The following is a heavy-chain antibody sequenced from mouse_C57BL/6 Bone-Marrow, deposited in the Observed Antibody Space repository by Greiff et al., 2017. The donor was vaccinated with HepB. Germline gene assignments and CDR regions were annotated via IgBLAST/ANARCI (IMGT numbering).Heavy chain of an antibody. V-gene: IGHV5-2*01. CDR3: ASLWYFDV. Sequence: VQLKESGGGLVQPGESLKLSCESNEYEFPSHDMSWVRKTPEKRLELVAAINSDGGSTYYPDSVKGRFTISRDNAKNTLYLQMSSLRSEDPALYYCASLWYFDVWGTGTTVTVSS. CDR1: EYEFPSHD. J-gene: IGHJ1*03. CDR2: INSDGGST.